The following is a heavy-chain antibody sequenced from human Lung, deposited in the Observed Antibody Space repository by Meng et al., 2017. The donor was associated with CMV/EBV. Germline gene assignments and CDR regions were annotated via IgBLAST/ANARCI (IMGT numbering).Heavy chain of an antibody. Sequence: GPVLVTPPATRPPPGTVSGGSIRSSSHSWGWIRQPPGKGLEWIGNIYYSGLTSYNPSLKSRVTISVDTSKNQFSLKLSSVTAADTAVFYCARVWANGEGWFDPWGQGTLVTVFS. D-gene: IGHD2-8*01. CDR3: ARVWANGEGWFDP. V-gene: IGHV4-39*07. J-gene: IGHJ5*02. CDR2: IYYSGLT. CDR1: GGSIRSSSHS.